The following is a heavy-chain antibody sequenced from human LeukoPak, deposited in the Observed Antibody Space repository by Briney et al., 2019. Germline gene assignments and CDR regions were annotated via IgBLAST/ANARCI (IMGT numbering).Heavy chain of an antibody. V-gene: IGHV4-34*01. CDR1: GGSFSGYY. D-gene: IGHD1-14*01. CDR2: INHSGYT. CDR3: ARGTTKLSGAFDI. J-gene: IGHJ3*02. Sequence: SETLSLTCAVYGGSFSGYYWSWIRQPPGKGLEWIGEINHSGYTNYNPSLKSRVTMSVDTSKNQFSLKLSSVTAADTAVYYCARGTTKLSGAFDIWGQGTMVTVSS.